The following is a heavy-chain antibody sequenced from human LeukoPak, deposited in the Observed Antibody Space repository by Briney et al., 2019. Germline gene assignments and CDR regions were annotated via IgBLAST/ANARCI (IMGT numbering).Heavy chain of an antibody. CDR3: ARDRIAVAATYYYYGMDV. CDR1: GFPFSSYG. Sequence: GRSLRLSCAASGFPFSSYGMHWVRQAPGKGLEWVAVIWYDGSNKYYADSVKGRFTISRDNSKNTLYLQMNSLRAEDTAVYYCARDRIAVAATYYYYGMDVWGQGTTVTVSS. J-gene: IGHJ6*02. V-gene: IGHV3-33*01. D-gene: IGHD6-19*01. CDR2: IWYDGSNK.